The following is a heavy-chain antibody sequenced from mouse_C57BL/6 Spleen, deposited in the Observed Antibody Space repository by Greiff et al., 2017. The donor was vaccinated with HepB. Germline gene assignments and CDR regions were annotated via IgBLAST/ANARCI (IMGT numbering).Heavy chain of an antibody. CDR3: ARITTVVGFDY. Sequence: DVMLVESGGGLVKPGGSLKLSCAASGFTFSDYGMHWVRQAPEKGLEWVAYISSGSSTIYYADTVKGRFTISRDNAKNTLFLQMTSLRSEDTAMYYCARITTVVGFDYWGQGTTLTVSS. D-gene: IGHD1-1*01. CDR1: GFTFSDYG. J-gene: IGHJ2*01. CDR2: ISSGSSTI. V-gene: IGHV5-17*01.